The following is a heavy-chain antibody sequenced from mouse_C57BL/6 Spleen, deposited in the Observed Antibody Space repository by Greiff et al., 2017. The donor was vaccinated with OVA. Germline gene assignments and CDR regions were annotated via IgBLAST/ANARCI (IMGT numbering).Heavy chain of an antibody. Sequence: LKVSGPELVKPGASVKIPCKASGYTFTDYNMDWVKQSHGKSLEWIGDINPNNGGTIYNQKFKGKATLTVDKSSSTAYMELRSLTSEDTAVYYCARGSYYDYDGAFAYWGQGTLVTVSA. CDR3: ARGSYYDYDGAFAY. CDR2: INPNNGGT. J-gene: IGHJ3*01. D-gene: IGHD2-4*01. CDR1: GYTFTDYN. V-gene: IGHV1-18*01.